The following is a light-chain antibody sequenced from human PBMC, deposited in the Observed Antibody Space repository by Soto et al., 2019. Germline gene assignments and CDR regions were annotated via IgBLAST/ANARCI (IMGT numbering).Light chain of an antibody. Sequence: GDRVTITCRASQGIAPYLAWFQQKPGKVPKLLIYATSTLQSGVPSRFSGSGSGTDFTLTVTSLQPEDVGTYYCQKYNIAPLTFGGGTKVEIK. CDR2: ATS. J-gene: IGKJ4*01. CDR3: QKYNIAPLT. CDR1: QGIAPY. V-gene: IGKV1-27*01.